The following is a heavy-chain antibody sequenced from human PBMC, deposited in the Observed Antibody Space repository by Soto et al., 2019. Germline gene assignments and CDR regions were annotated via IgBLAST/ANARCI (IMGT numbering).Heavy chain of an antibody. Sequence: GVSLRLSCAASGFTFSDYYMSWIRQAPGKGLEWVSYISSSSSYTNYADSVKGRFTISRDNAKNSLYLQMNSLRAEDTAVYYCASSSPDYDILTGYYKGAFDIWGQGTMVTVSS. D-gene: IGHD3-9*01. J-gene: IGHJ3*02. V-gene: IGHV3-11*06. CDR3: ASSSPDYDILTGYYKGAFDI. CDR1: GFTFSDYY. CDR2: ISSSSSYT.